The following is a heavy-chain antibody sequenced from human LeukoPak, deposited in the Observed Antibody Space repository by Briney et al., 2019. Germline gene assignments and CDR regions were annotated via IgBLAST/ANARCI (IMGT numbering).Heavy chain of an antibody. CDR1: GGSISSSSYY. Sequence: PSETLSLTCTVSGGSISSSSYYWGWIRQPPGKGLEWIGSIYYSGSTYYNPSLKSRVTIPVDTSKNQFSLKLSSVTAADTAVYYCARLTRVGEGYWGQGTLVTVSS. J-gene: IGHJ4*02. CDR2: IYYSGST. CDR3: ARLTRVGEGY. V-gene: IGHV4-39*01. D-gene: IGHD1-26*01.